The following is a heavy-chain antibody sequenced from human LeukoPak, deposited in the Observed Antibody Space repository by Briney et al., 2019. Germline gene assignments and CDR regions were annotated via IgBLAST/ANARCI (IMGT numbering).Heavy chain of an antibody. CDR2: IYYSGST. D-gene: IGHD3-16*01. CDR3: ARDVGDGMDV. CDR1: GGSISSYY. Sequence: PSETLSLTCTVSGGSISSYYWSWIRQPPGKGLEWIGYIYYSGSTNYNPSLKSRVTISVDTSKNQFSLKLSSVTAADTAVYYCARDVGDGMDVWGQGTTVTVSS. V-gene: IGHV4-59*01. J-gene: IGHJ6*02.